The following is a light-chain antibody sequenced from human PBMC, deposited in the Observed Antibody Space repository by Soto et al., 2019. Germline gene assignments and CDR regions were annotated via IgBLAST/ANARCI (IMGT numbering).Light chain of an antibody. CDR2: GAS. V-gene: IGKV3D-15*01. CDR3: QQYNNWPWT. Sequence: TLPASVGDRVTITCRASQSVGSSLSWYQQKPGQAPRLLFYGASNRATAIPDRFSGSGFGTDFTLTITRLEPEDFAVFHCQQYNNWPWTFGQGTKV. CDR1: QSVGSS. J-gene: IGKJ1*01.